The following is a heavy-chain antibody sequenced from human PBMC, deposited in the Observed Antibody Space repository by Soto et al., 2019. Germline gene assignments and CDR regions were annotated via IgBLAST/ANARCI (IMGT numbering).Heavy chain of an antibody. CDR1: GGTFSSYA. CDR2: IIPIFGTA. V-gene: IGHV1-69*06. CDR3: ARVVGWLRYFYFYY. D-gene: IGHD3-9*01. Sequence: SVKVSCKASGGTFSSYAISWVRQAPGQGLEWMGGIIPIFGTANYAQKFQGRVTITADKSTSTAYMELSSLRSEDTAVYYCARVVGWLRYFYFYYWGQGTLVTVSS. J-gene: IGHJ4*02.